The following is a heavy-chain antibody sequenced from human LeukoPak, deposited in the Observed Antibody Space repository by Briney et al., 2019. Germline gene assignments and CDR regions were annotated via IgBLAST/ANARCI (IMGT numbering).Heavy chain of an antibody. CDR1: GGSISSYF. Sequence: SETLSLTCTVSGGSISSYFWNWVRQPPGKGLEWIGYISYSGSTSYNSSFNSRVTISLETSKKQVSLKLNFVTAADTAVYFCARGVGSARYYGSSHWHLDLWGRGTLVTVSS. CDR3: ARGVGSARYYGSSHWHLDL. V-gene: IGHV4-59*01. CDR2: ISYSGST. D-gene: IGHD3-22*01. J-gene: IGHJ2*01.